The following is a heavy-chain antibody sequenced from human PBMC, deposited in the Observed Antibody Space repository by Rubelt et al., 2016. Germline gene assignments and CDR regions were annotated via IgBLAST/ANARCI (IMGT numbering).Heavy chain of an antibody. V-gene: IGHV1-18*01. J-gene: IGHJ2*01. D-gene: IGHD6-6*01. Sequence: QVQLVQSGAEVKKPGASVKVSCKASGYTFTSYGISWVRQAPGQGLEWMGWISAYNGNTNYAQKRQGGVPKTTDTSTSRAYMELRSLRSDDAAVYYCARDRIRIAARQGWYFDLWGRGTLVTVSS. CDR3: ARDRIRIAARQGWYFDL. CDR2: ISAYNGNT. CDR1: GYTFTSYG.